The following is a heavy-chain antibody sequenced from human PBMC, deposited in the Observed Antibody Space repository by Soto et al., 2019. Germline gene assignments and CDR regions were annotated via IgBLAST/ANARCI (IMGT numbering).Heavy chain of an antibody. D-gene: IGHD1-26*01. Sequence: GGSLRLSCAASGFTFSSHSMNWVRQAPGKGLEWVSSISSSSTYKYYADSVKGRFTIARDNAKNSLYLQMNSLRAEDTAVYYCARDKRWELRLDQHNGMDVWGQGTTVTVSS. CDR1: GFTFSSHS. CDR2: ISSSSTYK. CDR3: ARDKRWELRLDQHNGMDV. V-gene: IGHV3-21*01. J-gene: IGHJ6*02.